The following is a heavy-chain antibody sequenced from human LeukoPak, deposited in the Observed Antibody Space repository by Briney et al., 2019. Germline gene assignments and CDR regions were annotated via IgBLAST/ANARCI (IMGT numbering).Heavy chain of an antibody. CDR3: ASGIVATVDAFDI. CDR2: INWNGGST. CDR1: GFTFDDYG. V-gene: IGHV3-20*04. J-gene: IGHJ3*02. D-gene: IGHD5-12*01. Sequence: GGSLRLSCAASGFTFDDYGMSWVRQAPGKGLEWVSGINWNGGSTGYAVSVKGRFTISRDNAKNSLYLQMNSLRAEDTALYYCASGIVATVDAFDIWGQGTMVTVSS.